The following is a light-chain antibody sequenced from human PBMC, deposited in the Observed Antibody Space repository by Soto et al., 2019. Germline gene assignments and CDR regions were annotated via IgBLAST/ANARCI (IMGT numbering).Light chain of an antibody. Sequence: FVVTQSPDTLSLSPGETATLSCRASQSVSSSVAWYQHKPGQSPRLVVYSGYKRSPGVPARFSGSGSGTDFTLPISSLESDDFAIYYCQQRYGWLRVFGPGTKVEVK. J-gene: IGKJ1*01. CDR3: QQRYGWLRV. CDR2: SGY. CDR1: QSVSSS. V-gene: IGKV3-11*01.